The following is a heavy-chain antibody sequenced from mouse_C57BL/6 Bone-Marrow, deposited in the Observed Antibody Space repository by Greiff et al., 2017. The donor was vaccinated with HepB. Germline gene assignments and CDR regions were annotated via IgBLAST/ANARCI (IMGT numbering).Heavy chain of an antibody. D-gene: IGHD1-1*01. CDR3: ARGPPTTVRFDY. V-gene: IGHV1-64*01. J-gene: IGHJ2*01. CDR2: IHPNSGST. CDR1: GYTFTSYW. Sequence: VQLQQPGAELVKPGASVKLSCKASGYTFTSYWMHWVKQRPGQGLEWIGMIHPNSGSTNYNEKFKSKATLTVDKSSSTAYMQLSSLTSEDSAVYYCARGPPTTVRFDYWGQGTTLTVSS.